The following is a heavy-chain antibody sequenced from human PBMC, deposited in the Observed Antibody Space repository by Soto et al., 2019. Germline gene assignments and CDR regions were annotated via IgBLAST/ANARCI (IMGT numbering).Heavy chain of an antibody. CDR1: GYTFTSYG. CDR3: ARADYGDYWNAFDI. D-gene: IGHD4-17*01. J-gene: IGHJ3*02. V-gene: IGHV1-18*01. CDR2: ISAYNGNT. Sequence: VASVKVSCKASGYTFTSYGISWVRQAPGQGLEWMGWISAYNGNTNYAQKLQGRVTMTTDTSTSTAYMELRSLRSDDTAVYYCARADYGDYWNAFDIWGQGTMVTVSS.